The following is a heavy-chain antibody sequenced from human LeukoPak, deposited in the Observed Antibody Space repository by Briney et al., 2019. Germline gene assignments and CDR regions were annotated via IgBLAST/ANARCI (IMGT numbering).Heavy chain of an antibody. CDR1: GFTFSSYA. CDR3: AKETIYYDSSGSDY. CDR2: ISYDGSNK. D-gene: IGHD3-22*01. Sequence: GGSLRLSCAASGFTFSSYAMHWVRQAPGKGLEWVAVISYDGSNKYYADSVKGRFTISRDNSKNTLYLQMNSLRAEDTAVYYCAKETIYYDSSGSDYWGQGTLVTVSS. V-gene: IGHV3-30*04. J-gene: IGHJ4*02.